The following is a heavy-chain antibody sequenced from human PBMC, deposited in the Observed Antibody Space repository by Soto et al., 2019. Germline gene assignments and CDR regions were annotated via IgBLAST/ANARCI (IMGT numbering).Heavy chain of an antibody. Sequence: QVQLVQSGAEVKKPGSSVRVSCKASGDSFSKYTVNWVRQAPRQGLEWMGGIIPRFGTTNFAPTLQGRVTITADQSMNTVYMELRNLRSDDTAVYYCARAGQYYDSSGYANWGQGTLVTVSS. CDR3: ARAGQYYDSSGYAN. J-gene: IGHJ4*02. CDR1: GDSFSKYT. CDR2: IIPRFGTT. V-gene: IGHV1-69*01. D-gene: IGHD3-22*01.